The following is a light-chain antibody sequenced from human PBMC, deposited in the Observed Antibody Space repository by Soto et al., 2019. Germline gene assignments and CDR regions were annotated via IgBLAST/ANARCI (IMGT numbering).Light chain of an antibody. CDR1: QSVSLS. CDR3: QQYGGSPIT. V-gene: IGKV3-20*01. J-gene: IGKJ5*01. Sequence: EIVLTQSPATLSLSPGGRATLSCRASQSVSLSLAWYQQKPGRPPRLLISGASVRASGVPVRISGSGSGTDFTLTISRLEPEDFALYYCQQYGGSPITFGLGTRLEIK. CDR2: GAS.